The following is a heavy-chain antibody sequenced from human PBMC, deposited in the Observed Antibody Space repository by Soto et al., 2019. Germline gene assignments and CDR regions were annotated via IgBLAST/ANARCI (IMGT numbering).Heavy chain of an antibody. V-gene: IGHV3-21*01. CDR3: ARPEGWLGGAFDI. D-gene: IGHD6-19*01. CDR2: ISSSSSYI. CDR1: GFTFSSYS. Sequence: EVQLVESGGGLVKPGGSLRLSCAASGFTFSSYSMNWVRQAPGKGLEWVSSISSSSSYIYYADSVKGRFTISRDNAKNSLYLKMNSLRAEDTAVYYCARPEGWLGGAFDIWGQGTMVTVSS. J-gene: IGHJ3*02.